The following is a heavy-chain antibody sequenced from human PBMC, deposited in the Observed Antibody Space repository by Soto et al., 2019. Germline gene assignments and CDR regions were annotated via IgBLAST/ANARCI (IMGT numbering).Heavy chain of an antibody. J-gene: IGHJ4*02. Sequence: ASVKVSCKASGYTFTSYGISWVRQAPGQRLEWMGWINAGNGNTKYSYNLQGRVTFTRDTSTSTAYMELRSLRSDDTAVYYCARDLFAYYDSSGYPESWGQGTLVTVSS. CDR1: GYTFTSYG. CDR3: ARDLFAYYDSSGYPES. D-gene: IGHD3-22*01. CDR2: INAGNGNT. V-gene: IGHV1-18*01.